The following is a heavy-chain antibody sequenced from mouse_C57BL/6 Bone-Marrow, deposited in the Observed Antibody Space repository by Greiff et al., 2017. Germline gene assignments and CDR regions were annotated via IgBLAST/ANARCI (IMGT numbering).Heavy chain of an antibody. CDR3: AREGLPGGYFDV. CDR1: GYSITSGYY. V-gene: IGHV3-6*01. CDR2: ISYDGSN. Sequence: EVKLQESGPGLVKPSQSLSLTCSVTGYSITSGYYWNWIRQFPGNKLEWMGYISYDGSNNYNPSLKNRISITRDTSKNQFFLKLNSVTTEDTATYYCAREGLPGGYFDVWGTGTTVTVSS. D-gene: IGHD5-5*01. J-gene: IGHJ1*03.